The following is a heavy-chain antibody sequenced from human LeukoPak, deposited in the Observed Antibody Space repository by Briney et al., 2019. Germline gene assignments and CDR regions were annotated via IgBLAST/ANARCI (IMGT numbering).Heavy chain of an antibody. CDR3: ARETYYYDSSGYYYFDY. Sequence: GGSLRLSCAASGFTFTIFGLNWVRQAPGKGLEWVAVIWYDGSNKYYADSVKGRFTISRDNSKNTLYLQMNSLRAEDTAVYYCARETYYYDSSGYYYFDYWGQGTLVTVSS. V-gene: IGHV3-33*08. CDR1: GFTFTIFG. D-gene: IGHD3-22*01. CDR2: IWYDGSNK. J-gene: IGHJ4*02.